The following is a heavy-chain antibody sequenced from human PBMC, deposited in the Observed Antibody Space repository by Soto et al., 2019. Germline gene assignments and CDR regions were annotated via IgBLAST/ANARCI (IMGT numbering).Heavy chain of an antibody. D-gene: IGHD6-19*01. CDR1: GASIISSSXX. V-gene: IGHV4-39*02. CDR3: ARERLAVAGKGGWFDP. CDR2: INYSGST. Sequence: XETLSLTCTVSGASIISSSXXXGWIRQPPGKGLEWIGSINYSGSTYYNPSLKSRVTISADTSKNQFSLKLRSVTAADTAVYYCARERLAVAGKGGWFDPWGQETLVTVSS. J-gene: IGHJ5*02.